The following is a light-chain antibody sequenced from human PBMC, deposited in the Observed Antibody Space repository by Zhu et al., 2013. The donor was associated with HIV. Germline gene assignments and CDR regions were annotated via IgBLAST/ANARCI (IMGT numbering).Light chain of an antibody. V-gene: IGLV2-14*01. CDR3: SSYTSSATWL. Sequence: QSALTQPASVSGSPGQSIAISCTGTSSDVGGYNYVSWYQQHPGKAPKLIIYEVTYRPSGVSHRFSGSKSGNTASLSISGLQAEDEADYYCSSYTSSATWLFGGGTKLTV. CDR1: SSDVGGYNY. CDR2: EVT. J-gene: IGLJ2*01.